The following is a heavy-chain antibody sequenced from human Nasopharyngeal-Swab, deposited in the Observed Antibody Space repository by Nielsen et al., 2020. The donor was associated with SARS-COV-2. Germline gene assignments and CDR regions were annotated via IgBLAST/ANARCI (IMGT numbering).Heavy chain of an antibody. D-gene: IGHD3-9*01. CDR2: ISYDGSNK. J-gene: IGHJ6*02. CDR3: ARVFDSNSYYYYGMDV. V-gene: IGHV3-30*03. Sequence: GGSLRLSCAASGFTFSSYGMHWVRQAPGKGLEWVAVISYDGSNKYYADSVKGRFTISRDNSKNTLYLQMNSLRAEDTAVYHCARVFDSNSYYYYGMDVWGQGTTVTVSS. CDR1: GFTFSSYG.